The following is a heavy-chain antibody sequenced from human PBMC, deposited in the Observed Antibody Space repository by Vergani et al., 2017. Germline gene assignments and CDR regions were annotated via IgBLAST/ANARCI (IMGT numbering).Heavy chain of an antibody. CDR3: AREGGYCSGGSCYLTIGWFDP. Sequence: QVQLVQSGAEVKKPGASVKVSCKASGYTFTSYYMHWVRQAPGQGLEWMGIINPSGGSTSYAQKFQGRVTMTRDTSTSTVYMGLSSLRSEDTAVYYWAREGGYCSGGSCYLTIGWFDPWGQGTLVTVSS. V-gene: IGHV1-46*01. D-gene: IGHD2-15*01. J-gene: IGHJ5*02. CDR1: GYTFTSYY. CDR2: INPSGGST.